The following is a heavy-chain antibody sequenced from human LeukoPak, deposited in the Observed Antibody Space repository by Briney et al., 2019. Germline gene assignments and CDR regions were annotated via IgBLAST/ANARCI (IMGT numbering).Heavy chain of an antibody. Sequence: PSETLSLTCTVSGGSISSYYWSWIRQPPGKGLEWIGYISYSGNTNYSPSLKSRVTISADTSRNQFSLKVSSVTAADTALYYCARWSGSGWKYLDHWGQGTLVTVSS. CDR1: GGSISSYY. V-gene: IGHV4-59*01. CDR2: ISYSGNT. D-gene: IGHD6-19*01. J-gene: IGHJ4*02. CDR3: ARWSGSGWKYLDH.